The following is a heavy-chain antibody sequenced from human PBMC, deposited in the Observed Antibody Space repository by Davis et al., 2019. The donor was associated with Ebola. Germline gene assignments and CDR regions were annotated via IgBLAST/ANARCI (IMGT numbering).Heavy chain of an antibody. CDR3: ARFRSRPTFDY. D-gene: IGHD6-6*01. J-gene: IGHJ4*02. Sequence: ASVKVSCKASGYTFTSYAMNWVRQAPGQGLEWMGWINTNTGNPTYAQGFTGRFVFSLDTSVSTAYLQWSSLKASDTAMYYCARFRSRPTFDYWGQGTLVTVSS. CDR1: GYTFTSYA. V-gene: IGHV7-4-1*02. CDR2: INTNTGNP.